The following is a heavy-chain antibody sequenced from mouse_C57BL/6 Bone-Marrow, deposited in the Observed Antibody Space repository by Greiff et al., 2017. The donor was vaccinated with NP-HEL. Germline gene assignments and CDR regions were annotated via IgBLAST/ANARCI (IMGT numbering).Heavy chain of an antibody. J-gene: IGHJ1*03. CDR2: IRSKSSNYAT. Sequence: EVHLVESGGGLVQPKGSLKLSCAASGFTFNTYAMHWVRQAPGKGLDWVARIRSKSSNYATYYADSVKDRFTISRDDSQSMLYLQMNNLKTEDTAMYYCVRAYYSNYVPYFDVWGTGTTVTVSS. CDR3: VRAYYSNYVPYFDV. V-gene: IGHV10-3*01. CDR1: GFTFNTYA. D-gene: IGHD2-5*01.